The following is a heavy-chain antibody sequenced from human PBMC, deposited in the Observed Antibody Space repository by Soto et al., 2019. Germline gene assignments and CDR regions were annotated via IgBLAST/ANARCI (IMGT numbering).Heavy chain of an antibody. CDR2: IYSGGST. Sequence: PGGSLRLSCAASGFTVSSNYMNWVRQAPGKGLEWVSIIYSGGSTYYADSVKGRFTISRDNSKNTLYLQMNSLRAEDTAVYFCARGGSSSPDHWFDPWGQGILVTVSS. CDR1: GFTVSSNY. J-gene: IGHJ5*02. CDR3: ARGGSSSPDHWFDP. D-gene: IGHD6-13*01. V-gene: IGHV3-66*01.